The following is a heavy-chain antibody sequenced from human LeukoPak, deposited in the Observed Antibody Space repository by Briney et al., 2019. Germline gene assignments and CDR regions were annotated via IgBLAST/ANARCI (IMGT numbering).Heavy chain of an antibody. Sequence: ASVKLSCKASGYTFTVYYMHWVRQAPGQGLGWMGWINPNSGGTNYAQKFQGTVTMTRDTSISTDYMELSRLRSDDTAVYYCARDLAGKKYDSWGQGTLVTVSS. D-gene: IGHD6-19*01. CDR2: INPNSGGT. J-gene: IGHJ4*02. CDR3: ARDLAGKKYDS. V-gene: IGHV1-2*02. CDR1: GYTFTVYY.